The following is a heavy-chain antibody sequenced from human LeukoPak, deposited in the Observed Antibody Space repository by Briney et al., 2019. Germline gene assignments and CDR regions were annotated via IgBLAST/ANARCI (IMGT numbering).Heavy chain of an antibody. V-gene: IGHV3-23*01. CDR2: ISTSGRT. CDR1: GFTFSSYA. Sequence: GGSLRLSCADSGFTFSSYAMSWVRQAPGKGLEWVLLISTSGRTHYADSVQGRFTISRDNSKNTLSLHMNSLRAEDTAVYYCARDLDSSGYYHVVDSWGQGALVTVSS. CDR3: ARDLDSSGYYHVVDS. J-gene: IGHJ4*02. D-gene: IGHD3-22*01.